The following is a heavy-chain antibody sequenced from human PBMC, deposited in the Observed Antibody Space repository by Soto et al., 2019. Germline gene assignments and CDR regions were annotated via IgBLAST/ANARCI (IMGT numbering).Heavy chain of an antibody. CDR3: ARAPKPSATMIVVVITTEGAFDI. J-gene: IGHJ3*02. V-gene: IGHV1-18*01. Sequence: ASVKVSCKASGYTFTSYGISWVRQAPGQGLEWMGWISAYNGNTNYAQKLQGRVTMTTDTSTSTAYMELRSLRSDDTAVYYCARAPKPSATMIVVVITTEGAFDIWGQGTMVNVSS. D-gene: IGHD3-22*01. CDR1: GYTFTSYG. CDR2: ISAYNGNT.